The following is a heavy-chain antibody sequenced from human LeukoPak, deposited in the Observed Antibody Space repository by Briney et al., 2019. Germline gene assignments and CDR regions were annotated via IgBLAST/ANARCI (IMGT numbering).Heavy chain of an antibody. CDR1: GGTFSSYA. D-gene: IGHD6-19*01. CDR3: AGDSNGWYYFDY. Sequence: SVKVSCKASGGTFSSYAISWVRQAPGQGLEWMGRIIPIFGTANYAQKFQGRVTITTDESTSTAYMELSSLRSEDTAVYYCAGDSNGWYYFDYWGQGTLVTVSS. CDR2: IIPIFGTA. V-gene: IGHV1-69*05. J-gene: IGHJ4*02.